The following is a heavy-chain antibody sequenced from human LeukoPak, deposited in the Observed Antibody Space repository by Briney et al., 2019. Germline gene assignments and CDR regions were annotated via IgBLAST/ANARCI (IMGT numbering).Heavy chain of an antibody. CDR3: ARLSIAVAGTEDY. CDR1: GGTFSSYA. J-gene: IGHJ4*02. V-gene: IGHV1-69*06. Sequence: SVKVSCKASGGTFSSYAISWVRQAPGQGLEWMGGIIPIFGTANYAQKFQGRVTITADKSTSTAYMELSSLRSEDTAVYHCARLSIAVAGTEDYWGQGTPVTVSS. D-gene: IGHD6-19*01. CDR2: IIPIFGTA.